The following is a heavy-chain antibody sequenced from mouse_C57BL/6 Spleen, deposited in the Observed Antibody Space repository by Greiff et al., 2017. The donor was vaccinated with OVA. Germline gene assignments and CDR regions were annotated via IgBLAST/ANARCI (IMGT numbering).Heavy chain of an antibody. CDR3: ARANWEGDY. D-gene: IGHD4-1*01. Sequence: QVQLQQPGAELVKPGASVKLSCKASGYTFTSYWMHWVKQRPGQGLEWIGMIHPTSGSTNYNEKFKSKATLTVDKSSSTAYMQLSSLPSEDSAVYYCARANWEGDYWGQGTTLTVSS. J-gene: IGHJ2*01. CDR1: GYTFTSYW. V-gene: IGHV1-64*01. CDR2: IHPTSGST.